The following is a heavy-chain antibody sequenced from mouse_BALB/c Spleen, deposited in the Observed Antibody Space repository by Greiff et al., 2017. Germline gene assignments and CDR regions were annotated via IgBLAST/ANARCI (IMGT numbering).Heavy chain of an antibody. J-gene: IGHJ4*01. Sequence: EVQLVESGGGLVKPGGSLKLSCAASGFTFSSYAMSWVRQTPEKRLEWVATISSGGSYTYYPDSVKGRFTISRDNAKNTLYLQMSSLRSEDTAMYYCARHDYDYDDAMDYWGQGTSVTVSS. CDR2: ISSGGSYT. D-gene: IGHD2-4*01. CDR3: ARHDYDYDDAMDY. V-gene: IGHV5-9-3*01. CDR1: GFTFSSYA.